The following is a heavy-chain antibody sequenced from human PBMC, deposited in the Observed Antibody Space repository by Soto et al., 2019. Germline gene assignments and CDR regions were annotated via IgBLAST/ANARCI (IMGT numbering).Heavy chain of an antibody. J-gene: IGHJ6*03. V-gene: IGHV4-34*01. D-gene: IGHD3-16*01. CDR2: INHSGST. CDR1: GGSFSDYY. CDR3: ATRVTRYYYMDV. Sequence: PSETLSLTCAVYGGSFSDYYCTWIRQPPGKGLEWIGEINHSGSTNYNPSLKSRVTISMDTSRKQFSLKLSSVTAADTAVYYCATRVTRYYYMDVWGKGTPVTVSS.